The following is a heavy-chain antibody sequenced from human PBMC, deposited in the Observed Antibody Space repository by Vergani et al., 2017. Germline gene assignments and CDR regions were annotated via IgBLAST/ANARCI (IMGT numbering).Heavy chain of an antibody. J-gene: IGHJ4*02. D-gene: IGHD5-18*01. Sequence: EVQLVESGGGLVQPGGSLRLSCAASGFTFSSYSMNWVRQAPGKGLEWVSYISSSSSTIYYADTVKGRFTISRDNAKNSLYLQMNSLRAEDTAVYYCARELRGYSYGWGQGTLVTVSS. CDR3: ARELRGYSYG. V-gene: IGHV3-48*01. CDR1: GFTFSSYS. CDR2: ISSSSSTI.